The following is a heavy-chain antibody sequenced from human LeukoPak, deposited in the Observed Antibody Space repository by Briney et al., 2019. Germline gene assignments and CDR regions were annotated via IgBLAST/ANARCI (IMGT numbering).Heavy chain of an antibody. D-gene: IGHD3-10*01. CDR2: ISSSSSTI. CDR3: ARALLWFGEATI. Sequence: GGSLSLSCAASRFTFCSYSMNWVRQAPGKGVEWVSYISSSSSTIYYADSVKGRFTISRDNAKNSLYLQVNSLRAEDTAVYYCARALLWFGEATIWGQGTMVTVSS. V-gene: IGHV3-48*01. J-gene: IGHJ3*02. CDR1: RFTFCSYS.